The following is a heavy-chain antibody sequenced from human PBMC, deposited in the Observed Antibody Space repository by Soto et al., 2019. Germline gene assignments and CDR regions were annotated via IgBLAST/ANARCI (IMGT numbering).Heavy chain of an antibody. Sequence: VASVKVSCKASGYTFTSYYMHWVRQAPGQGLEWMGIINPSGGSTSYAQKFQGRVTMTRDTSTSTVYMELSSLRSEDTAVYYCARDPQANYYDSSGPSVGMDVWGQGTT. V-gene: IGHV1-46*01. D-gene: IGHD3-22*01. CDR3: ARDPQANYYDSSGPSVGMDV. CDR2: INPSGGST. CDR1: GYTFTSYY. J-gene: IGHJ6*02.